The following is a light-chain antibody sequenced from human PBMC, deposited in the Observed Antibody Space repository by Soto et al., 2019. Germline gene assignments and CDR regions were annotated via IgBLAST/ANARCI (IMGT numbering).Light chain of an antibody. Sequence: EIVMTQSPATLSVSPGERATLSCRASQSVSSNLAWYQQKPGQAPRLLIYGASTRATGIPARFSGSGSGTEFTLTISSLQSEDFAVYYCQQYNNWPWPFGQ. V-gene: IGKV3-15*01. J-gene: IGKJ1*01. CDR3: QQYNNWPWP. CDR2: GAS. CDR1: QSVSSN.